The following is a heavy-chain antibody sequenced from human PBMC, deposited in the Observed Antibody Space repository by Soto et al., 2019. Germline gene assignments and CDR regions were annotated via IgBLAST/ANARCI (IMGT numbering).Heavy chain of an antibody. J-gene: IGHJ6*02. CDR2: ISYGGSNK. Sequence: PGGSLRLSCAASGFTFSSYGMHWVRQAPGKGLEWVAVISYGGSNKYYADSVKGRFTISRDNSKNTLYLQMNSLRAEDTAVYYCAKAGEAYYYDSSGYRGRDYGMDVWGQGTTVTVSS. CDR1: GFTFSSYG. V-gene: IGHV3-30*18. CDR3: AKAGEAYYYDSSGYRGRDYGMDV. D-gene: IGHD3-22*01.